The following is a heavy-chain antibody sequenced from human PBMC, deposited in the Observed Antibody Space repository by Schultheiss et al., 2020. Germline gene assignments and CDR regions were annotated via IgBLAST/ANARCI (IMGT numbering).Heavy chain of an antibody. CDR1: GFSLTTNVVG. J-gene: IGHJ6*02. D-gene: IGHD1-14*01. CDR2: IYYDGDK. Sequence: SGPTLVKPTQSLTLTCTFSGFSLTTNVVGVGWIRQPPGKALEWLALIYYDGDKRYSPSLKSRLTITKDTSKNQVVLTMTNMDPVDTATYYCARTGGLYGMDVWGQGTTVTVSS. V-gene: IGHV2-5*02. CDR3: ARTGGLYGMDV.